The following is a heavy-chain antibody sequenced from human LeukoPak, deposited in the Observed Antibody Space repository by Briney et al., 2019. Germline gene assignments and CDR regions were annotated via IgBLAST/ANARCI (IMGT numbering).Heavy chain of an antibody. CDR1: GGSISSSSYY. V-gene: IGHV4-39*07. CDR2: IYYTGST. J-gene: IGHJ4*02. CDR3: ARSPYTVTTPDY. Sequence: SETLSLTCTVSGGSISSSSYYWGWIRQPPGKGLEWIGSIYYTGSTYYNPSLKSRVTISADTSKNQFSLKLSSVTAADTAVYYCARSPYTVTTPDYWGQGTLVTVSS. D-gene: IGHD4-17*01.